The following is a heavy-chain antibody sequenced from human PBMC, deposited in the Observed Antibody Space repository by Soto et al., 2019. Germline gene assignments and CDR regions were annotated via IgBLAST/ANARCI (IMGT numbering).Heavy chain of an antibody. CDR2: ITNSGSNK. Sequence: PGGSLRLSCAASGFTFSSYAMHWVRQAPGKGLEWVAVITNSGSNKYYADSVKGRFTISRDNAKNSLYLQMNSLRAEDTAVYYCARDQISPFWSGSNDAFDIWGQGTMVTVSS. CDR1: GFTFSSYA. CDR3: ARDQISPFWSGSNDAFDI. V-gene: IGHV3-30-3*01. D-gene: IGHD3-3*01. J-gene: IGHJ3*02.